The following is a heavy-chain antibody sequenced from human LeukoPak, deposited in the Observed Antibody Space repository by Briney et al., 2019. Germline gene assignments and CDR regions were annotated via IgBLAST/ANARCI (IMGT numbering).Heavy chain of an antibody. Sequence: PSETLSLTCTVSGGSMSSNYWSWIRQPPGKGLEWIGXXXXXXTIYYSGSTNYNPSLLSRVTISVDTSKNQFSLKLRSVTAADXXXXXXXXXFSGSXSXAFDLWGQGTMVTVSS. CDR1: GGSMSSNY. CDR3: XXXFSGSXSXAFDL. D-gene: IGHD1-26*01. V-gene: IGHV4-59*08. CDR2: IYYSGST. J-gene: IGHJ3*01.